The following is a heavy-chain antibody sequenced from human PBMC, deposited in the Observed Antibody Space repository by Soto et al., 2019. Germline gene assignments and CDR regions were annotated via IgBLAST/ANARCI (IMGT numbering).Heavy chain of an antibody. CDR3: ARDVSPGSSSLYLDAFEI. Sequence: EVQLEESGGDLVQPGGSLRLSCAASGFTLSAYWMTWVRQAPGKGLEWVANINRDGSKKSYLDSVRGRFTISRDNVGNSLYLKMDSLRADDTALYYCARDVSPGSSSLYLDAFEIWGQGTMVTVSS. V-gene: IGHV3-7*05. D-gene: IGHD6-13*01. CDR2: INRDGSKK. CDR1: GFTLSAYW. J-gene: IGHJ3*02.